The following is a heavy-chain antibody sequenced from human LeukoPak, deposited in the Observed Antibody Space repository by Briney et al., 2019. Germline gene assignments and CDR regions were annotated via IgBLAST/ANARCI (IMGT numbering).Heavy chain of an antibody. D-gene: IGHD2-15*01. CDR1: GFTFSSYE. CDR3: ARDGSSSGADY. CDR2: ISSSGSTT. J-gene: IGHJ4*02. V-gene: IGHV3-48*03. Sequence: GGSLRLSCAASGFTFSSYEMNWVRQAPGKGLEWISYISSSGSTTYYADSVKGRFTISRDNAKNSLSLRMNSLRAEDTAVYYCARDGSSSGADYWGQGTLVTVSS.